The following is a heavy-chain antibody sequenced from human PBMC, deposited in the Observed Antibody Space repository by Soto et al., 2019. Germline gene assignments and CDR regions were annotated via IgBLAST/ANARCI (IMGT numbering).Heavy chain of an antibody. CDR3: ARDPKTSGGQHWAFNYFDS. CDR1: GLTFNRYW. D-gene: IGHD7-27*01. J-gene: IGHJ4*02. Sequence: PGGSLILSCAASGLTFNRYWMHWVRPAPGKGLVWVSHINTDGSNTNYADSVKGRFTISRDNSKSTLYLQVDSLRPEDAAVYYCARDPKTSGGQHWAFNYFDSWGQGTLVTVSS. V-gene: IGHV3-74*01. CDR2: INTDGSNT.